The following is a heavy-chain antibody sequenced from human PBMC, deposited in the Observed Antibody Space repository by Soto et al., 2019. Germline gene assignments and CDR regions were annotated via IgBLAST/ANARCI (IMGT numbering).Heavy chain of an antibody. CDR3: VRAVGRDGSSWYRGAYDS. CDR1: GFTFSSSA. Sequence: SVKVSCKTSGFTFSSSAVHWVRQARGHRLQWIGWIDVGSANANYAQMLQERVTISRDMSTSTAYMELSSLKSDDTAVFYCVRAVGRDGSSWYRGAYDSWGQGTLVTVSS. V-gene: IGHV1-58*01. J-gene: IGHJ4*02. D-gene: IGHD6-13*01. CDR2: IDVGSANA.